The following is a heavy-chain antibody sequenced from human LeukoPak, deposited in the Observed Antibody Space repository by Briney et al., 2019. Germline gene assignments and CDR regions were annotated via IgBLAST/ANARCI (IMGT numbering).Heavy chain of an antibody. CDR1: RYSVSNYR. V-gene: IGHV5-51*01. CDR3: AKHRASYGSGTGALDI. Sequence: LTTSNTEYRYSVSNYRSGEVRVLRGKRQKRMGIIYPGDSDTRYSPSFQGQVTISADKSISTAYLQWSSLKASDTAMYYCAKHRASYGSGTGALDIWGQGTMVTVSS. J-gene: IGHJ3*02. D-gene: IGHD3-10*01. CDR2: IYPGDSDT.